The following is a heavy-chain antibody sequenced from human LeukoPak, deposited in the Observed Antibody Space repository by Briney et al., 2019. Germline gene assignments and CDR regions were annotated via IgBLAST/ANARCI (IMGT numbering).Heavy chain of an antibody. Sequence: GGSLRLSCAASASTLDDDGISWVRQAPGKGLKWGSGINWNGSSTGYADSVKGRFTISRDNAKSSLYLPMNSLRVEDTALYYCAREGVPAAMSYAFDIWGQGTMVTVSS. J-gene: IGHJ3*02. V-gene: IGHV3-20*04. CDR2: INWNGSST. CDR3: AREGVPAAMSYAFDI. D-gene: IGHD2-2*01. CDR1: ASTLDDDG.